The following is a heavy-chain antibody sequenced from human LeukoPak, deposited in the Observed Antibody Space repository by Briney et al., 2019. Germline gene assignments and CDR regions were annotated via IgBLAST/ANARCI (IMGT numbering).Heavy chain of an antibody. CDR1: GGSISSGGYY. CDR2: IYYSGST. J-gene: IGHJ4*02. D-gene: IGHD6-13*01. V-gene: IGHV4-31*03. Sequence: SQTLSLTCTVSGGSISSGGYYWSWIRQHPGKGLEWIGYIYYSGSTYYNPSLKSRVTISVDTSKNQFSLKMSSVTAADTAVYYCARDTAAATVDYWGQGTLVTVSS. CDR3: ARDTAAATVDY.